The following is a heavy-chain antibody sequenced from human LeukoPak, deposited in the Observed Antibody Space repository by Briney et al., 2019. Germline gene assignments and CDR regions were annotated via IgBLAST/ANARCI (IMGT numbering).Heavy chain of an antibody. CDR2: INPNSGGT. V-gene: IGHV1-2*02. CDR1: GYTFTSYG. D-gene: IGHD3-16*01. J-gene: IGHJ4*02. CDR3: AKGGGNSGHRQGIVY. Sequence: ASVNVSCKASGYTFTSYGITWVRQAPGQGFEWMGWINPNSGGTKYAQKFQGRVTMTIDTSISTAYVELSRLTCDDTAIYYCAKGGGNSGHRQGIVYWGQGTLISVSS.